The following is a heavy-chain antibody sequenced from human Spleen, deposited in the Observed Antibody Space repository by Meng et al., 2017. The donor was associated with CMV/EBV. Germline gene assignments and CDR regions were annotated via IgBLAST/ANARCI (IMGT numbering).Heavy chain of an antibody. V-gene: IGHV4-39*01. CDR3: ARHPLGYCSSTSCKSIDY. J-gene: IGHJ4*02. CDR2: VYYIGST. D-gene: IGHD2-2*01. Sequence: SETRSLTGTVSGGSISSSSYYWGWIRQPPGKGLEWIGSVYYIGSTYYNPSLKSRVTISVDTSKNQFSLKLSSVTAADTAVYYCARHPLGYCSSTSCKSIDYWGQGTLVTVSS. CDR1: GGSISSSSYY.